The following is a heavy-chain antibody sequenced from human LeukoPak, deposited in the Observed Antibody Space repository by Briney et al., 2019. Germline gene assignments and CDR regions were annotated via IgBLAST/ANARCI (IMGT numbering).Heavy chain of an antibody. D-gene: IGHD1-1*01. CDR3: AREGTGGTKGDAFDI. J-gene: IGHJ3*02. V-gene: IGHV4-31*03. CDR2: VYYSGST. Sequence: PSETLSLTCTVSGGSISSGGYYWGWIRQHPGKGLEWIGFVYYSGSTYYNPSLKSRVVVSLDTSKNQFSLELKSVTAADTAVYYCAREGTGGTKGDAFDIWGQGTMVTVSS. CDR1: GGSISSGGYY.